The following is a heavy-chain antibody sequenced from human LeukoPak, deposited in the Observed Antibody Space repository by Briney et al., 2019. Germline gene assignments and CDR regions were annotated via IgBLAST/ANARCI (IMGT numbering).Heavy chain of an antibody. V-gene: IGHV4-4*07. D-gene: IGHD6-13*01. CDR3: AGDGRGYASSWYFDL. J-gene: IGHJ4*02. CDR2: IYTSGST. CDR1: GGSISSYY. Sequence: SETLSLTCTVPGGSISSYYWSWIRQPAGKGLEWIGRIYTSGSTNSSPSLKSRVTLSLDTSRNQFSLRLSSVTAAGTAVYYCAGDGRGYASSWYFDLWGQGTLVTVSS.